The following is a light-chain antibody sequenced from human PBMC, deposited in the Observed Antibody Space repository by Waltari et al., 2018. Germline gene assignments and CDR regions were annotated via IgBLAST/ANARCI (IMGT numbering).Light chain of an antibody. Sequence: EIVLTQSPAILSLSPGERASLSCRASQSVTNYLAWYQQKPGQAPRLLIYDTSNRATGIPARVSGSGFGTDFTLTISSLEPEDFAVYYCQQRRDWPRTFGGGTKVEIK. CDR3: QQRRDWPRT. V-gene: IGKV3-11*01. J-gene: IGKJ4*01. CDR1: QSVTNY. CDR2: DTS.